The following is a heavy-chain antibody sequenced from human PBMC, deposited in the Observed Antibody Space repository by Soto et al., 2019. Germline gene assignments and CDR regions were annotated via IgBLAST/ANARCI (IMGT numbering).Heavy chain of an antibody. CDR1: GFTFSNYW. Sequence: EVQLVESGGGLVQPGGSLRLSCAASGFTFSNYWMHWVRQLPGKGLVWVSAINSDGSDTRYADSVKGRFTISRDNAKNTLYLQMNSLSVEDTAVYYCISQSHTGMWGQGTLVTVSS. CDR3: ISQSHTGM. CDR2: INSDGSDT. V-gene: IGHV3-74*01. D-gene: IGHD3-3*02. J-gene: IGHJ4*02.